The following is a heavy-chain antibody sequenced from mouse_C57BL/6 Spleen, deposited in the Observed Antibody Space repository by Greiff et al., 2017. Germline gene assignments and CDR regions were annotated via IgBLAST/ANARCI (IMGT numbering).Heavy chain of an antibody. CDR3: ARDSPY. CDR1: GYSITSGYY. CDR2: ISYDGSN. Sequence: EVQLQESGPGLVKPSQSLSLTCSVTGYSITSGYYWNWIRQFPGNKLEWMGYISYDGSNNYNPSLKNRISITRDTSKNQFFLKLNSVTTEDTATYYCARDSPYWGQGTLVTVSA. V-gene: IGHV3-6*01. J-gene: IGHJ3*01.